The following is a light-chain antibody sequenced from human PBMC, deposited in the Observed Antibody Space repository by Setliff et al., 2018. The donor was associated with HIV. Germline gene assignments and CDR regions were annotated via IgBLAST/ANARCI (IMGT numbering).Light chain of an antibody. Sequence: QSALTQPRSVSGSPGQSVTISCTGTSSDVGAYNYVSWYQQHPGKAPKLMICDVSKRPSGVPDRFSASKSGNTASLTISGLQAEDEADYYCCSYAGSYKWVFGGGT. J-gene: IGLJ3*02. V-gene: IGLV2-11*01. CDR2: DVS. CDR3: CSYAGSYKWV. CDR1: SSDVGAYNY.